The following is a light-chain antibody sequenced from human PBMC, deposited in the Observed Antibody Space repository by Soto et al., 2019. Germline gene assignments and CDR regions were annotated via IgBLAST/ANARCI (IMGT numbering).Light chain of an antibody. CDR3: QKYYSAPLT. J-gene: IGKJ4*01. V-gene: IGKV1-27*01. Sequence: DIQMTQSPSSLSASIGDRVTITCRASQGISDHLAWYQQKPGEVPKVLIFAASALQPGVPSRFSGSGSGTDFTLTISGLQPEDVATYYCQKYYSAPLTLGGGTKVDIK. CDR1: QGISDH. CDR2: AAS.